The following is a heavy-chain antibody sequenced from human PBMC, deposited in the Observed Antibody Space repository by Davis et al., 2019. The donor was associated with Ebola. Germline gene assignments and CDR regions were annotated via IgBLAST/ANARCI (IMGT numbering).Heavy chain of an antibody. CDR1: GFTVSNFY. Sequence: GESLKISCAASGFTVSNFYMSWVRQTPGKGLEWVSVFYVGGATYYADSVKGRFTISRDNSKNTLYLQMNSLRAEDTAVYYCAKDRTGELVPAFDYWGQGTLVTVSS. V-gene: IGHV3-66*02. CDR3: AKDRTGELVPAFDY. CDR2: FYVGGAT. D-gene: IGHD6-13*01. J-gene: IGHJ4*02.